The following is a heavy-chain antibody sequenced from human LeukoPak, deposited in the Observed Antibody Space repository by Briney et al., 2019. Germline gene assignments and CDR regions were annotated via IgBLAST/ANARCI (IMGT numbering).Heavy chain of an antibody. CDR2: MNPNSGNT. Sequence: ASVKVSCRASGYTFTSYDINWVRQATGQGLEWMGWMNPNSGNTGYAQKFQGRVTITRNTSISTAYMELSSLRSEDTAVYYCARGGGGLYYYDSTRGPPPDYWGQGTLVTVSS. CDR3: ARGGGGLYYYDSTRGPPPDY. D-gene: IGHD3-22*01. CDR1: GYTFTSYD. J-gene: IGHJ4*02. V-gene: IGHV1-8*03.